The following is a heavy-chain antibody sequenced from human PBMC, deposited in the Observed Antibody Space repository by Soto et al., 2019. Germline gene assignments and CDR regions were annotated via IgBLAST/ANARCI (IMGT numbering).Heavy chain of an antibody. Sequence: EVQLVESGGGLVKPGGSLRLSCAASGFIFSSFSMNWVRQAPGKGLEWVSRISSSSSYIHYADSVKGRFTISRDNAKNSLYLQMDSLRADDTAVYYCAKEGYCTSTTCYEGTFDVWGQGTMVTVSS. CDR3: AKEGYCTSTTCYEGTFDV. CDR1: GFIFSSFS. CDR2: ISSSSSYI. V-gene: IGHV3-21*01. J-gene: IGHJ3*01. D-gene: IGHD2-2*01.